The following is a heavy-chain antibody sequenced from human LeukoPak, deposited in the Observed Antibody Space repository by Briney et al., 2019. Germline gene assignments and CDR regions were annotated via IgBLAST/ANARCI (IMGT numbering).Heavy chain of an antibody. Sequence: GGSLRLSCAASGFTFSNYWMSWVRQAPGKGLEWVANMKEDGSEKNYVDSVKGRFTISRDNAQDSLYLQMNSLRSEDTAVYYCARDRGYSNFDYWGQGTLVTVSS. CDR2: MKEDGSEK. J-gene: IGHJ4*02. CDR3: ARDRGYSNFDY. D-gene: IGHD4-11*01. V-gene: IGHV3-7*01. CDR1: GFTFSNYW.